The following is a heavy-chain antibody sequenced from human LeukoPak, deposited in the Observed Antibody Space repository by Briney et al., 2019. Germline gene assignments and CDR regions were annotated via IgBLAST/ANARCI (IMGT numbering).Heavy chain of an antibody. V-gene: IGHV1-69*13. J-gene: IGHJ6*03. CDR3: ARRSYSSSSSGVPLTDYYYYMDV. CDR2: IIPIFGTA. CDR1: GGTFSSYA. D-gene: IGHD6-6*01. Sequence: ASVKVSCKASGGTFSSYAISWVRQAPGQGLEWMGGIIPIFGTANYAQKFQGRVTITADESTSTAYMELSSLRSEDTAVYYCARRSYSSSSSGVPLTDYYYYMDVWGKGTTVTVSS.